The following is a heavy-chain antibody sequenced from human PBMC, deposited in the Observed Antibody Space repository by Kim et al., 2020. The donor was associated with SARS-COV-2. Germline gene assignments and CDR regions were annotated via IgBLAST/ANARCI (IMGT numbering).Heavy chain of an antibody. V-gene: IGHV4-34*01. D-gene: IGHD2-8*01. CDR1: GGSFSGYY. J-gene: IGHJ1*01. CDR3: ARGFGLGYCTNGVCPRAEYFQH. CDR2: INHSGST. Sequence: SETLSLTCAVYGGSFSGYYWSWIRQPPGKGLEWIGEINHSGSTNYNPSLKSRVTISVDTSKNQFSLKLSSVTAADTAVYYCARGFGLGYCTNGVCPRAEYFQHWGQGTLVTVSS.